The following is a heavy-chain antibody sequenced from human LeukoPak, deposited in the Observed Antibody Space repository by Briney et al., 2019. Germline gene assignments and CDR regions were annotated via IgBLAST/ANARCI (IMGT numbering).Heavy chain of an antibody. D-gene: IGHD3-10*01. Sequence: ASETLSLTCAVPDYSISSGYYWGWIRQPPGKGLEWVGSISHGGSTHYNASLKSRVTISVDTSKNQFSLKLSSVTAADTAVYYCARLWFGESTRDAFDIWGQGTMVTVSS. CDR3: ARLWFGESTRDAFDI. CDR1: DYSISSGYY. V-gene: IGHV4-38-2*01. J-gene: IGHJ3*02. CDR2: ISHGGST.